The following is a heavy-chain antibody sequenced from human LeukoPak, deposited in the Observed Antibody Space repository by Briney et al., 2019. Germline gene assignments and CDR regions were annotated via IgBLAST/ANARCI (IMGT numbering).Heavy chain of an antibody. V-gene: IGHV1-69*13. Sequence: SVKVSCEASGGTFSSYAISWVRQAPGQGLEWMGGIIPIFGTANYAQKFQGRVTITADESTSTAYMELSSLRSEDTAVYYCARMGAGITIFGVVIPTYYYYGMDVWGQGTTVTVSS. J-gene: IGHJ6*02. CDR2: IIPIFGTA. D-gene: IGHD3-3*01. CDR1: GGTFSSYA. CDR3: ARMGAGITIFGVVIPTYYYYGMDV.